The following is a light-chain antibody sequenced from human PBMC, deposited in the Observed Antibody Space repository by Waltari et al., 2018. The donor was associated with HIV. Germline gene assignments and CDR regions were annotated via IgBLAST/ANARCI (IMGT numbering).Light chain of an antibody. CDR2: KES. J-gene: IGKJ2*01. V-gene: IGKV1-5*03. CDR3: QQYSSYSVYT. CDR1: QNIYTC. Sequence: DIQMTQSPSTVSASVGDSVHITFRASQNIYTCLSWCQQKPGKAPKVLISKESTLESGVPSRFSGSASETEFTLTISFLQPDDVATYYCQQYSSYSVYTFGQGTKVEIK.